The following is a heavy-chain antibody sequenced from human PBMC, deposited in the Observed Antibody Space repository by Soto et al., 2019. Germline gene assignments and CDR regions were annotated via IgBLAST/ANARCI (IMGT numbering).Heavy chain of an antibody. CDR1: GFTFSDYY. Sequence: QVQLVESGGGLVKPGGSLRLSCAASGFTFSDYYMSWIRQAPGKGLEWVSYIGSSSSYTNYADSVKGRFTISRDSAKNSLYLQMNRLRAEDTAVYYCARDADILTGSDAFDIWGQGTMVTVSS. CDR2: IGSSSSYT. J-gene: IGHJ3*02. D-gene: IGHD3-9*01. V-gene: IGHV3-11*05. CDR3: ARDADILTGSDAFDI.